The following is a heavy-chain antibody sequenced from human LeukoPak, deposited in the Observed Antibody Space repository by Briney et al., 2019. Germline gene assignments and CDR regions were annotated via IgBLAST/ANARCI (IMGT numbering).Heavy chain of an antibody. V-gene: IGHV3-48*03. CDR2: ISSSGSTI. D-gene: IGHD2-15*01. J-gene: IGHJ4*02. CDR1: GFTFSSYE. CDR3: VRDMSGVVAASTEEY. Sequence: GGSLRLSCAASGFTFSSYEMNWVRQAPGKGLEWVSYISSSGSTIYYADSVKGRFTISRDNAKKSLYLQMSSLRVEDTAVYYCVRDMSGVVAASTEEYWGQGTLVTVSS.